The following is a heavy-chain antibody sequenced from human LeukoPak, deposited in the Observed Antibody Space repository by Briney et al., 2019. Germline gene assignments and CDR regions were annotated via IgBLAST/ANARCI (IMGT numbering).Heavy chain of an antibody. J-gene: IGHJ4*02. CDR1: GYTFTNYD. D-gene: IGHD1-26*01. CDR2: ISSYNGTT. CDR3: ARGESGSYGVDY. V-gene: IGHV1-18*01. Sequence: GASVKVSCKASGYTFTNYDITWVRQAPGQGLEWMGWISSYNGTTNFIQKLQGRVTMTTDTSTSTAYMELKSLRSDDTAVYCCARGESGSYGVDYWGQGTLVTVSS.